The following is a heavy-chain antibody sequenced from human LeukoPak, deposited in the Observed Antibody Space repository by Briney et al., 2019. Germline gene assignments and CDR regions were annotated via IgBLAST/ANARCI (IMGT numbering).Heavy chain of an antibody. CDR3: ARDREYSSSWTSYYYYGMDV. J-gene: IGHJ6*04. Sequence: GGSLRLSCAASGFTFRSYSMNWVRQAPGKGLEWVSSISSDSSYINYADSVKGRFTTSRDNAKNSLYLQMNSLRAEDTAVYYCARDREYSSSWTSYYYYGMDVWGKGTTVTVSS. D-gene: IGHD6-13*01. CDR1: GFTFRSYS. V-gene: IGHV3-21*01. CDR2: ISSDSSYI.